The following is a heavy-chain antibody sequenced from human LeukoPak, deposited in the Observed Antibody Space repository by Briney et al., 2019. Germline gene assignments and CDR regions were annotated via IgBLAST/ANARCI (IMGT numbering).Heavy chain of an antibody. V-gene: IGHV3-7*01. CDR3: AREVAAGSFHYYFGMDV. CDR2: IKEDGSEK. Sequence: PGGSLRLSCAASGFTFSTYWMTWVRQAPGKGLEWVANIKEDGSEKYYVDSVKGRFTISRDNAKNSLYLQMNSLRAEDTAVYYCAREVAAGSFHYYFGMDVWGQGTTVTVSS. CDR1: GFTFSTYW. J-gene: IGHJ6*02. D-gene: IGHD6-13*01.